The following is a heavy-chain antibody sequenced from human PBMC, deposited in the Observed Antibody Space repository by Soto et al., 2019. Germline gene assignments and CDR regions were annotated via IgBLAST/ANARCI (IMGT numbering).Heavy chain of an antibody. V-gene: IGHV3-53*02. CDR2: IYSGGST. Sequence: EVQLVETGGGLIQPGGSLRLSCAASGFTVSSNYMSWVRQAPGKGLEWVSVIYSGGSTYYAASVKGRFTISRDNYKNTLYLQMNSLRAEDTAVYYCARVSVVTWHWYFDLWGRGTLVTVSS. CDR3: ARVSVVTWHWYFDL. D-gene: IGHD2-15*01. CDR1: GFTVSSNY. J-gene: IGHJ2*01.